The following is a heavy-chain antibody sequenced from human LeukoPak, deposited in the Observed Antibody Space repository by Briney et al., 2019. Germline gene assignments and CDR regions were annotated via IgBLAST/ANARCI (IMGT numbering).Heavy chain of an antibody. CDR3: ARGDYYMDV. V-gene: IGHV4-59*01. CDR2: IYYSGST. Sequence: SETLSLTCIVSGGSISSYYWSWIRQPPGKGLEWIAYIYYSGSTNYNPSLKSRLTISIGSSKNQFSLKLSSVTAADTAVYYCARGDYYMDVWGKGTTVTISS. J-gene: IGHJ6*03. CDR1: GGSISSYY.